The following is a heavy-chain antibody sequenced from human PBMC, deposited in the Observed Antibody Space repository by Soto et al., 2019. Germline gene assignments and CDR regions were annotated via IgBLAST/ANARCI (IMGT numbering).Heavy chain of an antibody. V-gene: IGHV1-3*01. D-gene: IGHD3-22*01. CDR3: ARGGYFDSSNYLAY. J-gene: IGHJ4*02. CDR1: GYNFMPYG. Sequence: ASVKVSCKASGYNFMPYGVNWVRQAPGQGLEWMGWINPGNGNTKYSQQFQGRVIIDRDTSARTAYMELSSLRSEDTAVYYCARGGYFDSSNYLAYWGLGTLVTVSS. CDR2: INPGNGNT.